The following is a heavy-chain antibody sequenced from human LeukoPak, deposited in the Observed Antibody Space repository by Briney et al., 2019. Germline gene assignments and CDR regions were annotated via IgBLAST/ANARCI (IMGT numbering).Heavy chain of an antibody. D-gene: IGHD1-1*01. J-gene: IGHJ4*02. Sequence: PSETLSLTCAVYGGSFSGYYWSWIRQPPGKGLEWIGETNQSGSTNYNPALKSRVTISVDTSKTQFYMKLSSVTAADTAVYSCARSTGPFDYWGQGTLVTVSS. CDR2: TNQSGST. V-gene: IGHV4-34*01. CDR3: ARSTGPFDY. CDR1: GGSFSGYY.